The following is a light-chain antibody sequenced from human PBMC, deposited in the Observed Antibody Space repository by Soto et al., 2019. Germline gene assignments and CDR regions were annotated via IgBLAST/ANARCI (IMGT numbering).Light chain of an antibody. CDR3: QQYGSSPET. J-gene: IGKJ1*01. CDR2: GAS. Sequence: EIVLTQSPGTLSLSPGERATLSCRASQSVSSSYLAWYQQKPGQAPRLLIYGASSRATGISDRFSGSGSGTDFTLTISRLEPEDFAVYYCQQYGSSPETLGQGTK. CDR1: QSVSSSY. V-gene: IGKV3-20*01.